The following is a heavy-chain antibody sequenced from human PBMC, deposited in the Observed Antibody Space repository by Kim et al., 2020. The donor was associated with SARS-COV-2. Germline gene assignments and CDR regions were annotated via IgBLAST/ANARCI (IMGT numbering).Heavy chain of an antibody. V-gene: IGHV5-51*01. Sequence: YSPAIQGQGTISADKSISTAYLQWSSLKASDTAMYYCARREVRGIDAFDIWGQGTMVTVSS. CDR3: ARREVRGIDAFDI. J-gene: IGHJ3*02. D-gene: IGHD3-10*01.